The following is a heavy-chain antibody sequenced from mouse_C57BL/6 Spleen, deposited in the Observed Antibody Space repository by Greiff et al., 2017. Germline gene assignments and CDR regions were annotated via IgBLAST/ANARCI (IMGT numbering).Heavy chain of an antibody. V-gene: IGHV1-52*01. CDR2: IDPSDSET. D-gene: IGHD2-5*01. Sequence: QVQLKQPGAELVRPGSSVKLSCKASGYTFTSYWMHWVKQRPIQGLEWIGNIDPSDSETHYNQKFKDKATLTVDKSSSTAYMQLSSLTSEDSAVYYCARDSNYVDYYAMDYWGQGTSVTVSS. CDR3: ARDSNYVDYYAMDY. J-gene: IGHJ4*01. CDR1: GYTFTSYW.